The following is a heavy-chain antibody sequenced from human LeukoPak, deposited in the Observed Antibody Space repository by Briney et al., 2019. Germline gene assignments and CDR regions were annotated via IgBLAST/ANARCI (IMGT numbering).Heavy chain of an antibody. V-gene: IGHV3-74*01. CDR1: GFTFSTYW. D-gene: IGHD3-10*01. Sequence: GGSLRLSCAASGFTFSTYWMHWVRQAPGKGLVWVSRINSDGSSPNYADSVKGRFTISRDNAKNTLFLQMNSLIPEDTAVYFCAKDWKFYYVSGSFFPDNWGQGTLVTVSS. J-gene: IGHJ4*02. CDR2: INSDGSSP. CDR3: AKDWKFYYVSGSFFPDN.